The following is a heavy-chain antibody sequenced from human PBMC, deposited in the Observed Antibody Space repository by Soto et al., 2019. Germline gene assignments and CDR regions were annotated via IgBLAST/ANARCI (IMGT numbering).Heavy chain of an antibody. J-gene: IGHJ4*02. CDR3: ARDDYGIYPY. CDR2: IIPIFGAA. CDR1: GGTFSSYA. D-gene: IGHD1-26*01. V-gene: IGHV1-69*06. Sequence: EASVNVSCKSAGGTFSSYAISWVRQAPGQGLEWMGGIIPIFGAANYAQKFQGRVTITADTSISTVYMDLSGLRSDDTALYYCARDDYGIYPYWGQGTLVTVSS.